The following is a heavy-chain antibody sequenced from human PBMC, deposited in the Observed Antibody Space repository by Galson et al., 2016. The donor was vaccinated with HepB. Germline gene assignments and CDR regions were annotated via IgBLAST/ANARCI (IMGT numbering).Heavy chain of an antibody. D-gene: IGHD6-13*01. CDR2: ICSGGTT. V-gene: IGHV3-53*01. CDR3: ARVKSGAAAGTIDY. Sequence: SLRLSCAASGFTVSSNYISWVRQAPGKGLEWVSVICSGGTTYYGDSMKGRFTISRGNSKNIFYLQMNSLRAEDTAIYYCARVKSGAAAGTIDYWGQGTLVTVSS. CDR1: GFTVSSNY. J-gene: IGHJ4*02.